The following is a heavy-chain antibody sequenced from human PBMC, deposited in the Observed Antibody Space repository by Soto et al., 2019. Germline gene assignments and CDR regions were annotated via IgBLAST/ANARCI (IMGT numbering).Heavy chain of an antibody. CDR1: GFTVSNFA. V-gene: IGHV3-23*01. CDR3: AKHWGLRWYEWFDY. J-gene: IGHJ4*02. CDR2: ISGGVDSA. Sequence: EVQLLDSGGGLVQPGGSLRVSCAASGFTVSNFAMSWVRQSPGKGLEWVSSISGGVDSAYYADSVKGRFTISRDNSKNTLYLQLNSLRGEDTAVYYCAKHWGLRWYEWFDYWGQGVLVTVSS. D-gene: IGHD4-17*01.